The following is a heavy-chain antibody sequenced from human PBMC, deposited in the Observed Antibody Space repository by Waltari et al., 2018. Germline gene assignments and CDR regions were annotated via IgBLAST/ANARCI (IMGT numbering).Heavy chain of an antibody. CDR1: GYSISSGYY. V-gene: IGHV4-38-2*01. Sequence: QVQLQESGPGLVKPSQTLSLTCAVSGYSISSGYYWGWIRQPPGKGLEWIGSIYHSGSTYYNPSLKSRVTISEDTSKNQFSLKLSSVTAADTAVYYCARLGYSSSWCLFDYWGQGTLVTVSS. CDR2: IYHSGST. J-gene: IGHJ4*02. CDR3: ARLGYSSSWCLFDY. D-gene: IGHD6-13*01.